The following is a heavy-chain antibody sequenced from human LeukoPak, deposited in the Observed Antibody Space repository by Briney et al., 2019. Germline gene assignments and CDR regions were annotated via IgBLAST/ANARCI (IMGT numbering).Heavy chain of an antibody. J-gene: IGHJ5*02. CDR1: GFTFSSYW. CDR2: LKQDGSER. Sequence: GGSLRLSCAASGFTFSSYWMTWVRQAPGKGLEWVANLKQDGSERYYVDSVKGRFTISRDNAKNSLYLQMNSLRAEDTAVYYCARSTHYDFWSGYFFWFDPWGQGTLVTVSS. D-gene: IGHD3-3*01. V-gene: IGHV3-7*01. CDR3: ARSTHYDFWSGYFFWFDP.